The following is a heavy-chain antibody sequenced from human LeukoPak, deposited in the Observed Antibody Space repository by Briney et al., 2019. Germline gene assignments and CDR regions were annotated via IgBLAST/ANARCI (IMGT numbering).Heavy chain of an antibody. CDR2: ISGSGSTI. Sequence: PGGSLRLSCAASGFTFSDYYMSWIRQAPGKGLEWVSYISGSGSTIYYADSVKGRFTISRDNAKNSLYLQMNSLRAEDTAVYYCARARGYARAYFDYWGQGTLVTVSS. J-gene: IGHJ4*02. CDR1: GFTFSDYY. CDR3: ARARGYARAYFDY. D-gene: IGHD5-12*01. V-gene: IGHV3-11*01.